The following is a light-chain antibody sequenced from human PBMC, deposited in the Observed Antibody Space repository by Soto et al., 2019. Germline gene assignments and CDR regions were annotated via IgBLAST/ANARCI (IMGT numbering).Light chain of an antibody. Sequence: ELVMTLSLATLSVSPGEGAALAFRASQSVSTNLAWYQQKPGQAPRILIYDASNTATGIPARSSGSGSGTDFTLTISSLETEDFAVYYCQHSDEWPPGATFGQGTRLEIK. CDR2: DAS. J-gene: IGKJ5*01. CDR1: QSVSTN. V-gene: IGKV3-11*01. CDR3: QHSDEWPPGAT.